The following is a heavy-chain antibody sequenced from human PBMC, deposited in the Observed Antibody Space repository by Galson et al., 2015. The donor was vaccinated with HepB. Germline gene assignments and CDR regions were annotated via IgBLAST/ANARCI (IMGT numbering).Heavy chain of an antibody. V-gene: IGHV3-30*18. CDR1: RVNFHNYG. CDR2: ISYDGSNK. J-gene: IGHJ4*02. D-gene: IGHD3-16*01. CDR3: AKYDYAWGSLPFGGGIDY. Sequence: SLRLSCAASRVNFHNYGMHWVRQAPGKGLEWVALISYDGSNKDYAESVKGRFTISGDNSKNTLYLQMNNLRPEDTAVYYCAKYDYAWGSLPFGGGIDYWGQGTLVTVSS.